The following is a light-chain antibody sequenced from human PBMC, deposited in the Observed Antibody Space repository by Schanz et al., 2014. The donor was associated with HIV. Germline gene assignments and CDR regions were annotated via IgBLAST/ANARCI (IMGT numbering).Light chain of an antibody. J-gene: IGLJ2*01. CDR2: DNN. CDR3: SSYANTDTVL. CDR1: SSNIGAGYD. V-gene: IGLV1-40*01. Sequence: QSVLTQPPSVSGAPGQRVTISCAGSSSNIGAGYDVHWYHHLPGTAPKLLIYDNNNRPSGVPDRFSGSKSGSSASLAITGLQAEDEADYYCSSYANTDTVLFGGGTKLTVL.